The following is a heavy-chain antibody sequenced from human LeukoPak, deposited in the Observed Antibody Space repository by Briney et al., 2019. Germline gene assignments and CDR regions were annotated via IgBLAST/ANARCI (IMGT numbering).Heavy chain of an antibody. D-gene: IGHD2-15*01. CDR3: ARVSIVVVVSGMDV. J-gene: IGHJ6*02. CDR2: INPDSGGT. V-gene: IGHV1-2*02. Sequence: ASVKVSCKASGYTFTDYYIQWVRQAPGQGLECMGWINPDSGGTNYAQKFQGRVTMTRDTSISTAYMDLYRLRSDDTAVYYCARVSIVVVVSGMDVWGQGTTLTVSS. CDR1: GYTFTDYY.